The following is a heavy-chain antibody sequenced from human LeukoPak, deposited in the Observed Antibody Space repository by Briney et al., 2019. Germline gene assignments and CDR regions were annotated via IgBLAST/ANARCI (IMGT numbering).Heavy chain of an antibody. CDR1: GGTFSTYA. V-gene: IGHV1-18*01. J-gene: IGHJ6*02. D-gene: IGHD3-3*01. Sequence: ASVKVSCKASGGTFSTYAISWVRQAPGQGLEWMGWISAYNGNTNYAQKLQGRVTMTTDTSTSTAYMELRSLRSDDTAVYYCAITYYDFWSGYYRLPHYYGMDIWGQGTTVTVSS. CDR3: AITYYDFWSGYYRLPHYYGMDI. CDR2: ISAYNGNT.